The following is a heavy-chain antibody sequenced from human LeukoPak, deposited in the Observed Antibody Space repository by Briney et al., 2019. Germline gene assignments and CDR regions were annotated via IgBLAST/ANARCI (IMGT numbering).Heavy chain of an antibody. CDR1: GYTFTGYY. Sequence: ASVKVSCKASGYTFTGYYMHWVRQAPGQGLEWMGWINPNSGGTNYAQKFQGRVTMTRDTSISTAYMELSRLRSDDTAVYYCARDLLEAAAGTGYYYYYGMDVWGQGTTVTVSS. D-gene: IGHD6-13*01. CDR3: ARDLLEAAAGTGYYYYYGMDV. CDR2: INPNSGGT. J-gene: IGHJ6*02. V-gene: IGHV1-2*02.